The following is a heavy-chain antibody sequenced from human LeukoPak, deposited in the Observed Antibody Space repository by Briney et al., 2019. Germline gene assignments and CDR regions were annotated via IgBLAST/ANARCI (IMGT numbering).Heavy chain of an antibody. J-gene: IGHJ2*01. CDR1: SGSITNYY. D-gene: IGHD6-13*01. CDR3: ARVYYSNSYDYWYFDL. Sequence: SETLSLTCTVSSGSITNYYWSWIRQPPGKGLEWIGFIYYSGNTNYNPSLKSRVTISVDTSKNQFSLKLSSVTAADTAVYYCARVYYSNSYDYWYFDLWGRGTLVTVSS. CDR2: IYYSGNT. V-gene: IGHV4-59*01.